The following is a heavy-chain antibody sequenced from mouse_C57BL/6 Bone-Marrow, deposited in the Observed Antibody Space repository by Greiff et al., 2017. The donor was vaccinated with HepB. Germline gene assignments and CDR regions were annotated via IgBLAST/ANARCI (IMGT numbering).Heavy chain of an antibody. CDR1: EYEFPSHD. CDR3: ARRGVVATDWYFDV. CDR2: INSDGGST. J-gene: IGHJ1*03. Sequence: EVKVVESGGGLVQPGESLKLSCESNEYEFPSHDMSWVRKTPEKRLELVAAINSDGGSTYYPDTMERRFIISRDNTKKTLYLQMSSLRSEDTALYYCARRGVVATDWYFDVWGTGTTVTVSS. D-gene: IGHD1-1*01. V-gene: IGHV5-2*01.